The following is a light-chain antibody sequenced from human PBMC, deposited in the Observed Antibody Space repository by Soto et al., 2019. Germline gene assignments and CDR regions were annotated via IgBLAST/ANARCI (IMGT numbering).Light chain of an antibody. CDR2: EVS. J-gene: IGLJ2*01. Sequence: QSALTQPASVSGSPVQSITISCTGTISDVGAYNYVSWYQQHPGKAPKLMIFEVSDRPSGVSNRFSGSKSGNTASLTISGLQAEDEADYYCRSYTSSNTLVFGGGTKLTVL. V-gene: IGLV2-14*01. CDR1: ISDVGAYNY. CDR3: RSYTSSNTLV.